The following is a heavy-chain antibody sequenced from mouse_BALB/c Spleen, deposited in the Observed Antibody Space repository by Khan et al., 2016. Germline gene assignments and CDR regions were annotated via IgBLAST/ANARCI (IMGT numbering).Heavy chain of an antibody. CDR3: ARAGLAY. Sequence: QVRLQQSGPGLVQPSQSLSITCTVSGFSLTNYGVHWVRQSPVKGLEWLGVIWRGGGTDYNTVFMSRLNITQDNSTCQALFKMNSLQPDDSAIYYCARAGLAYWGQGTLVTVSA. V-gene: IGHV2-5*01. CDR2: IWRGGGT. J-gene: IGHJ3*01. CDR1: GFSLTNYG. D-gene: IGHD3-3*01.